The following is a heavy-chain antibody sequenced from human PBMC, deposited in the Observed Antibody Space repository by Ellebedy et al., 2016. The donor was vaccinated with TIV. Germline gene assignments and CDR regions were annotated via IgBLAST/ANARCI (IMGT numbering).Heavy chain of an antibody. CDR2: IYQDGSDQ. J-gene: IGHJ5*02. Sequence: PGGSLRLSCAASGFSFRSYWMTWVRQAPGKGLEWVVNIYQDGSDQNYVDSVKGRFTISRDNANNLLFLQMNSLRAEDTAVYYCVRRGSYGDYAVQVNSWFDPWGRGTLVTVSS. D-gene: IGHD4-17*01. CDR3: VRRGSYGDYAVQVNSWFDP. CDR1: GFSFRSYW. V-gene: IGHV3-7*01.